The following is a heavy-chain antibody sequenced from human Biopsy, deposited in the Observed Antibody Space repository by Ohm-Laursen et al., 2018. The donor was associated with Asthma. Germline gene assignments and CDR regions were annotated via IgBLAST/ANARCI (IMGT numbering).Heavy chain of an antibody. CDR2: LIPVLGTP. V-gene: IGHV1-69*01. CDR3: ARGYSGSDRIVYYYSGLEV. J-gene: IGHJ6*02. D-gene: IGHD5-12*01. CDR1: GDSFGNYA. Sequence: PSVKVSCKSSGDSFGNYAISWVRQAPGQGLEWMGGLIPVLGTPDHAQMFEGRVTITADESTSTAYMELSSLSSEDTAVYYCARGYSGSDRIVYYYSGLEVWGQGTTVTVSS.